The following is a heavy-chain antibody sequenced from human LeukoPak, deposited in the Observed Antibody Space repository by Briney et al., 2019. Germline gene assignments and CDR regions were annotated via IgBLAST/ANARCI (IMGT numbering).Heavy chain of an antibody. D-gene: IGHD3-10*01. Sequence: SVKVSCKASGYTFTSYGISWVRQAPGQGLEWMGGIIPIFGTANYAQKFQGRVTITADKSTSTAYMELSSLRSEDTAVYYCARDRYYGSGTLIDYWGQGTLVTVSS. CDR3: ARDRYYGSGTLIDY. CDR1: GYTFTSYG. V-gene: IGHV1-69*06. CDR2: IIPIFGTA. J-gene: IGHJ4*02.